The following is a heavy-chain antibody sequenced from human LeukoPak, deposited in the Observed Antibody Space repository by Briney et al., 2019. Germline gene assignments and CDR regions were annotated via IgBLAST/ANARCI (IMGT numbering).Heavy chain of an antibody. CDR1: GYSFTSYW. D-gene: IGHD6-13*01. V-gene: IGHV5-51*01. CDR3: ARTDPIAAAGRKSETYYYYGMDV. J-gene: IGHJ6*02. Sequence: GESLKISCKGSGYSFTSYWIGWVRQMPGKGLEWMGIIYPGDSDTRYSPSFQGQVTISADKSISTAYLQWSSLKASDTAMYYCARTDPIAAAGRKSETYYYYGMDVWGQGTTVTVSS. CDR2: IYPGDSDT.